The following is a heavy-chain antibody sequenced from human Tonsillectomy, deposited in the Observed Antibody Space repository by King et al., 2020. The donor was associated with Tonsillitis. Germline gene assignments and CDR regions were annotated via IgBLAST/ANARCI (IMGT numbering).Heavy chain of an antibody. D-gene: IGHD1-26*01. Sequence: LQLVQSGAEVRKPGESLKISCEGSGYSFASYWIGWVRQMPGKGLEWMGIIYPGDSDTRYSPSFQGQVTFSVDKSISTAYLQWTSLKASDTAMYYCARPLISGSYFDDAFDIWGQGTMVTVSS. CDR1: GYSFASYW. CDR2: IYPGDSDT. J-gene: IGHJ3*02. CDR3: ARPLISGSYFDDAFDI. V-gene: IGHV5-51*01.